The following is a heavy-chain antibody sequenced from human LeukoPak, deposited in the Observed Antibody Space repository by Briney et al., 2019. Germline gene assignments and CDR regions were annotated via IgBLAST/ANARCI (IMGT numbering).Heavy chain of an antibody. J-gene: IGHJ3*02. Sequence: GESLKISCKGSGYTFTTYWIAWVRQMPGKGLEWMGIIYPGDSDTRYSPSFQGQVTISADKSISTAYLQWSSLKATDTAMYYCARPQDSSSWMAFDIWGQGTMVTVSS. D-gene: IGHD6-13*01. CDR1: GYTFTTYW. CDR2: IYPGDSDT. V-gene: IGHV5-51*01. CDR3: ARPQDSSSWMAFDI.